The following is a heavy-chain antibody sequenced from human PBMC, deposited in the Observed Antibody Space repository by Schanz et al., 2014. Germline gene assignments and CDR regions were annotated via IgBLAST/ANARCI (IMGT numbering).Heavy chain of an antibody. CDR2: VCYDGSKK. Sequence: LVESGGGVVQPGRSLRLSCAASGFTFSSYGMHWVRQVPGKGLEWVAVVCYDGSKKYYADSVKGRFTTSRDNSKNTMYLQMNSLRVEDTAVYYCARDPLTVAAFDFWGQGTLVTVSS. J-gene: IGHJ4*02. V-gene: IGHV3-33*01. CDR3: ARDPLTVAAFDF. CDR1: GFTFSSYG. D-gene: IGHD6-19*01.